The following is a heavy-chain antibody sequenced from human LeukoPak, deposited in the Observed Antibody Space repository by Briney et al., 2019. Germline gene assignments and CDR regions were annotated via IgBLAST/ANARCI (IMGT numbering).Heavy chain of an antibody. CDR1: GFTFSSYA. V-gene: IGHV3-30*17. CDR3: ARGSWNEADALDI. J-gene: IGHJ3*02. D-gene: IGHD1-1*01. CDR2: ISYDGSNK. Sequence: PGGSLRLSCAASGFTFSSYAMHWVRQAPGKGLEWVAVISYDGSNKYYADSVKGRFTISRDNSKNTLYLQMNSLRAEDTAVYYCARGSWNEADALDIWGQGTMVTVSS.